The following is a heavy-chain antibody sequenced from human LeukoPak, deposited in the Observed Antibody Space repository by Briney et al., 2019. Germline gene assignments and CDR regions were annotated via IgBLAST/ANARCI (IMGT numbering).Heavy chain of an antibody. CDR3: ARMAGGLTLRVLDY. J-gene: IGHJ4*02. V-gene: IGHV3-21*01. Sequence: GGSLRLSCAASGFTFSSYSMNWVRQAPGKGLEWVSSISSSSSYIYYADSVKGRFTISRDNAKNSLYLQMNSLRAEDTAVYYCARMAGGLTLRVLDYWGQGTLVTVSS. D-gene: IGHD3-16*01. CDR2: ISSSSSYI. CDR1: GFTFSSYS.